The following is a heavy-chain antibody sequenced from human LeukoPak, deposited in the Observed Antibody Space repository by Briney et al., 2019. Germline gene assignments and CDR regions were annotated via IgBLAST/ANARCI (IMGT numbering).Heavy chain of an antibody. Sequence: PSETLSLTCAAYGGSFSGFYWSWIRQPPGKGLEWIGEINHSGSSNYNPSLESRVTISVDTSKNQFSLKLSSVTAADTAVYYCARPMIRGVPHKYWYFDLWGRGTQVTVSS. D-gene: IGHD3-10*01. CDR1: GGSFSGFY. CDR2: INHSGSS. J-gene: IGHJ2*01. CDR3: ARPMIRGVPHKYWYFDL. V-gene: IGHV4-34*01.